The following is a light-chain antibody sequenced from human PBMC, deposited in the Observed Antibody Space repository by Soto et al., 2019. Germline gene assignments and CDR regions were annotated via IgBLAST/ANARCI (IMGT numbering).Light chain of an antibody. V-gene: IGKV1-39*01. CDR2: AAS. Sequence: DIQMTQSPSSLSASVGDRVTITCRASQSISSYLNWYQQKPGKAPKLLIYAASSLQSGVPSRFSGSGSGTDFTFTISSLQPEDFATYNCQQSYSSWTFGQGTKVDIK. CDR1: QSISSY. J-gene: IGKJ1*01. CDR3: QQSYSSWT.